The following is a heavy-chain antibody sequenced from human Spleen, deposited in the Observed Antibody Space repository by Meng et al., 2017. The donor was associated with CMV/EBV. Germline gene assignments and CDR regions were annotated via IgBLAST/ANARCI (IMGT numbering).Heavy chain of an antibody. D-gene: IGHD3-3*01. Sequence: GESLKISCAASGFTFSNYEMNWVRQAPGKGLEWVSYISSSGSTIYYADSVKGRFTISTDNAKNSLYLQMNSLRAEDTAVYYCARDLDYDFWNPEGWFDPWGQGTLVTVSS. CDR3: ARDLDYDFWNPEGWFDP. J-gene: IGHJ5*02. CDR1: GFTFSNYE. CDR2: ISSSGSTI. V-gene: IGHV3-48*03.